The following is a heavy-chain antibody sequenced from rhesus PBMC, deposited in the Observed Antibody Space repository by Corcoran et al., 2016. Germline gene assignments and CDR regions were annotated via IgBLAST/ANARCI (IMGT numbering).Heavy chain of an antibody. Sequence: QVQLQESGPGLVKPSETLSLTCSVSGGSISRSNWWSWIRQPPGKGLEWIGYISSSNGSTYYNPSLKSRVTISTDPSKNQFSLKLSSVTAADTAVYYCAGGYDSGYYIFDYWGQGVLVTVSS. CDR3: AGGYDSGYYIFDY. CDR2: ISSSNGST. CDR1: GGSISRSNW. D-gene: IGHD3-28*01. V-gene: IGHV4-65*01. J-gene: IGHJ4*01.